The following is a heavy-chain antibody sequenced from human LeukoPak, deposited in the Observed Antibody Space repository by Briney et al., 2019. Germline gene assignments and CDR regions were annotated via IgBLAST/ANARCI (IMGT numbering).Heavy chain of an antibody. Sequence: ASVKVSCKVSGYTLTELSMHWVRQAPGKGLEWMGGFDPEDGETIYAQKFQGRVTMTEDTSTDTAYMELSSLRSEDTAVYYCATVLFGVALYYFDYWGQGTLVTVSS. D-gene: IGHD3-3*01. CDR1: GYTLTELS. CDR2: FDPEDGET. V-gene: IGHV1-24*01. CDR3: ATVLFGVALYYFDY. J-gene: IGHJ4*02.